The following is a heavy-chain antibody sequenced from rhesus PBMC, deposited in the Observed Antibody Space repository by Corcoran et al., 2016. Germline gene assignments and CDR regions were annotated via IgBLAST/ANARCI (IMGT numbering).Heavy chain of an antibody. CDR1: GFSISTSGTG. Sequence: QVTLTESGPALVKPTQTLPLTCTFSGFSISTSGTGVGWIRQPPGKALAWLASIYWNDSKYDSTSLKRRLTISKDTAKNQVVLTRTNMDPVDTGTNYCARVLKYDDSGYHNLFDYWGQGVRVTVSS. CDR3: ARVLKYDDSGYHNLFDY. D-gene: IGHD3-28*01. V-gene: IGHV2-95*01. J-gene: IGHJ4*01. CDR2: IYWNDSK.